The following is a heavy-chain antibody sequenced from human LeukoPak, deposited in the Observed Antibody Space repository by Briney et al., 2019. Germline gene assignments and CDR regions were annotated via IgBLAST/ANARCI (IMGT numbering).Heavy chain of an antibody. CDR2: IDYSGGDT. Sequence: PSETLSLTCTVSGYSISSGYYWGWIRQAPGKGLEWVSSIDYSGGDTHYADSVKGRFTISRDNSKNTLYLQLSSLRGDDTAVYYCARNSGWYGVSWGQGTLVTVSS. V-gene: IGHV3-23*01. D-gene: IGHD6-19*01. CDR3: ARNSGWYGVS. CDR1: GYSISSGYY. J-gene: IGHJ4*02.